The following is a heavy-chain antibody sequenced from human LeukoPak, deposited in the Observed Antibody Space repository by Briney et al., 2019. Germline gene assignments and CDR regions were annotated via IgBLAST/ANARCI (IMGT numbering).Heavy chain of an antibody. V-gene: IGHV4-4*07. CDR1: GGSISSYY. CDR3: ARAKTGGDYGDYHDAFDI. D-gene: IGHD4-17*01. J-gene: IGHJ3*02. CDR2: IYTSGST. Sequence: SSETLSLTCTVSGGSISSYYWSWIRQPAGKGLEWIGRIYTSGSTNYNPSLKSRVTMSVDTSKNQFSLKLSSVTAADTAVYYCARAKTGGDYGDYHDAFDIWGQGTMVTVSS.